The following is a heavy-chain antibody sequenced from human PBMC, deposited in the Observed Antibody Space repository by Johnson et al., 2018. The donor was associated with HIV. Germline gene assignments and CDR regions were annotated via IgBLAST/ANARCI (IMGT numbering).Heavy chain of an antibody. Sequence: APGKGLECVSGIYSGGRTYYEDSVKGRFTISRDNSKNTVYLQMNSLRTEDTAVYYCANALGIWGQGTMVTVSS. CDR3: ANALGI. J-gene: IGHJ3*02. V-gene: IGHV3-66*02. CDR2: IYSGGRT.